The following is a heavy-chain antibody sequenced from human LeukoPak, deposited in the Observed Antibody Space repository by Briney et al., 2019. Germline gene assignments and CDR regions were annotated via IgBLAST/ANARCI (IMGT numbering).Heavy chain of an antibody. CDR1: GGSISGGDYY. D-gene: IGHD5/OR15-5a*01. CDR3: ARGGDIASSVGSHFDY. CDR2: IFYSGST. Sequence: SETLSLTCTVSGGSISGGDYYWSWIRQPPGKGLEWIGYIFYSGSTYYNPSLKSRLTISVDTSKNQFSLKLSSVTAADTAVYYCARGGDIASSVGSHFDYWGQGSLVTVSS. V-gene: IGHV4-30-4*01. J-gene: IGHJ4*02.